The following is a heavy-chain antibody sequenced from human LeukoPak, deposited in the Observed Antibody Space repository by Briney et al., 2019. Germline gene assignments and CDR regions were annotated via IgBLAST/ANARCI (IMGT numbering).Heavy chain of an antibody. D-gene: IGHD4-11*01. CDR3: ARPTTVTTIAADAFDI. J-gene: IGHJ3*02. Sequence: PGESLRLSCAASGFTFRTYSMNWVRQAPGKGLEWVSYISSRSSTIYYADSVKGRFTISRDNAKNSLYLQMNSLRAEDTAVYYCARPTTVTTIAADAFDIWGQGTMVTVSS. CDR2: ISSRSSTI. CDR1: GFTFRTYS. V-gene: IGHV3-48*04.